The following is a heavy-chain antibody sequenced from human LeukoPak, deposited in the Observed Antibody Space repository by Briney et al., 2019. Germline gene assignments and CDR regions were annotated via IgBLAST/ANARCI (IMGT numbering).Heavy chain of an antibody. V-gene: IGHV4-59*01. CDR2: IYYSGST. CDR3: ARGPDYDYVWGRYMFDY. CDR1: GGSISSYY. D-gene: IGHD3-16*01. Sequence: KPSETLSLTCTVSGGSISSYYWSWIRQPPGKGPEWIGYIYYSGSTNYNPSLKSRVTISVDTSKNQFSLKLSSVTAADTAVYYCARGPDYDYVWGRYMFDYWGQGTLATVSS. J-gene: IGHJ4*02.